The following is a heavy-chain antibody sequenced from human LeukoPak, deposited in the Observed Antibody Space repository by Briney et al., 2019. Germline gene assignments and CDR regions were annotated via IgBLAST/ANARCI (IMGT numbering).Heavy chain of an antibody. D-gene: IGHD3-22*01. J-gene: IGHJ4*02. Sequence: QSGGSLRLSCAASGFRFDDYPMHWVRQAPGRGLEWVSLISGDGGGTYYNDSVKGRFTTSRENSKNSLFLQMNNLRTEDTALYFCARDRPFTYYDSTGVLDYWGQGTLVTVSP. CDR1: GFRFDDYP. CDR2: ISGDGGGT. CDR3: ARDRPFTYYDSTGVLDY. V-gene: IGHV3-43*02.